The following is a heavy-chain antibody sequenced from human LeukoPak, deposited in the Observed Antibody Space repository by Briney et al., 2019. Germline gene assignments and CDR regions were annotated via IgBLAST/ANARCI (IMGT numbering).Heavy chain of an antibody. J-gene: IGHJ2*01. CDR2: VSGSGAGT. CDR3: AKGPRAGLRYWYFDL. V-gene: IGHV3-23*01. CDR1: GFTFSSYA. Sequence: GGSLRLSCAASGFTFSSYAMSWVRQAPGKGLQWDSTVSGSGAGTFYGDSVKGRFTISRDNSNNTLFLQMNSLSADDTAVYFCAKGPRAGLRYWYFDLWGRGSLVTVSS. D-gene: IGHD2-21*02.